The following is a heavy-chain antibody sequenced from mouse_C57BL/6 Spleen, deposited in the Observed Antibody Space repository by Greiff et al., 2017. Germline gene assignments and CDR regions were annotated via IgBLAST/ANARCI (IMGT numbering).Heavy chain of an antibody. Sequence: VQLQQPGAELVKPGASVKLSCKASGYTFTSYWMQWVKQRPGQGLEWIGEIDPSDSYTNYNQKFKGKATLTVDTSSSTAYMQLSSLTSEDSAVYYCARGGYYGNRYFDVWGTGTTVTVAS. V-gene: IGHV1-50*01. CDR3: ARGGYYGNRYFDV. D-gene: IGHD1-1*01. CDR1: GYTFTSYW. CDR2: IDPSDSYT. J-gene: IGHJ1*03.